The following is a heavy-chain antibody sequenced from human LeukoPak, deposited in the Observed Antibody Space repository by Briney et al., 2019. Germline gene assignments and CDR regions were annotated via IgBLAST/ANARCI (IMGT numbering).Heavy chain of an antibody. D-gene: IGHD3-9*01. CDR2: IRYDGNIK. J-gene: IGHJ4*02. CDR3: AKKAPGDWVPLDS. V-gene: IGHV3-30*02. Sequence: GGSLRPSCAASGFLFSSYGMHWVRQAPGKGLEWVAYIRYDGNIKEYAESVKGRFIISRDNSKSALYLQMNNLRIEDTAVFYCAKKAPGDWVPLDSWGQGALVTVSS. CDR1: GFLFSSYG.